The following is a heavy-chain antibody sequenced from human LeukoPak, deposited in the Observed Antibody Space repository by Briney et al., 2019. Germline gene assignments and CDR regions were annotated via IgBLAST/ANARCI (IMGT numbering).Heavy chain of an antibody. V-gene: IGHV4-59*01. CDR1: GGSISSYY. D-gene: IGHD2-2*01. CDR2: IYYSGST. J-gene: IGHJ4*02. Sequence: SETLSLTCTVSGGSISSYYWSWIRQPPGKGLEWIGYIYYSGSTNYNPSLKSRVTISVDTSKNQFSLKLSSVTAADTAVYYCARALGCSSTSCSAGFDYWGQGTLVTVSS. CDR3: ARALGCSSTSCSAGFDY.